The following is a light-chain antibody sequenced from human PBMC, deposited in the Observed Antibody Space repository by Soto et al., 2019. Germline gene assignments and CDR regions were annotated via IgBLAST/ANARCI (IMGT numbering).Light chain of an antibody. V-gene: IGKV3-20*01. CDR1: QNVANNY. CDR3: QQYGTSPWT. Sequence: EIVLTQSPGTLSLSPGERATLSCRASQNVANNYLAWFRQKPGQTPRLLIYGASSRAAGIPDRFSGSGSGTDFTLTISRLEPEDFAVFYFQQYGTSPWTFGQGTKV. CDR2: GAS. J-gene: IGKJ1*01.